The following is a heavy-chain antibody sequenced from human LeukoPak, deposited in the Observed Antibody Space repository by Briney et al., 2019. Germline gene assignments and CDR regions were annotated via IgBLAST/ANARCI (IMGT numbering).Heavy chain of an antibody. Sequence: GASVKVSCKASHYTSPTYGITWVRQAPGQGLEWMGWINADNGHTNYAQNFQGRVTMTRDTSTSTAYMDLRSLRTDDTAAYYCICYYDSSDYFYWGQGTVVTVSS. D-gene: IGHD3-22*01. V-gene: IGHV1-18*01. CDR2: INADNGHT. CDR3: ICYYDSSDYFY. CDR1: HYTSPTYG. J-gene: IGHJ4*02.